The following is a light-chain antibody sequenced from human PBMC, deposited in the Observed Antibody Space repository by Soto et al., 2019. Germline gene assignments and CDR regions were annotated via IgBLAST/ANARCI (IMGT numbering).Light chain of an antibody. V-gene: IGLV1-44*01. CDR3: AVWDDYPEGL. CDR1: RSNIGGNA. CDR2: AND. Sequence: QSVLTQPPSVSGTPGQRVTISCSGSRSNIGGNAVTWYQQVPGTAPKLLIYANDQRPSGISDRFSGSKSSTSASLAISGLQSEDEADYYCAVWDDYPEGLFGGGTKLTVL. J-gene: IGLJ2*01.